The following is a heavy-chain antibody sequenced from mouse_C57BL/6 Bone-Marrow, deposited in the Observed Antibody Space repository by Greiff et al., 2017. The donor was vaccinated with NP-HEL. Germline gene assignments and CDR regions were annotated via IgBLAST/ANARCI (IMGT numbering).Heavy chain of an antibody. CDR1: GFNIKDDY. CDR2: IDPENGDT. Sequence: VQLQQSGAELVRPGASVKLSCTASGFNIKDDYMHWVKQRPEQGLEWIGWIDPENGDTEYASKFQGKATITADTSSNTAYLQLSSLTSEDTAVYYCTTNYGSSLGPWYFDVWGTGTTVTVSS. D-gene: IGHD1-1*01. CDR3: TTNYGSSLGPWYFDV. J-gene: IGHJ1*03. V-gene: IGHV14-4*01.